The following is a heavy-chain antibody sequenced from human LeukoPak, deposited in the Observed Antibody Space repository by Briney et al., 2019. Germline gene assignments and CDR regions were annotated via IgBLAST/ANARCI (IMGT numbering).Heavy chain of an antibody. CDR1: GGSISSSNW. J-gene: IGHJ4*02. CDR3: VREGYDSGGYYLDS. V-gene: IGHV4-4*02. D-gene: IGHD3-22*01. Sequence: SGTLSLTCAVSGGSISSSNWWSWVRQPPGKGLEWIGEIYHSGSTNYNPSLKSRVTISVDKSKNQFSLKLSSVTAADTAVYYCVREGYDSGGYYLDSWGQGTLVTVSS. CDR2: IYHSGST.